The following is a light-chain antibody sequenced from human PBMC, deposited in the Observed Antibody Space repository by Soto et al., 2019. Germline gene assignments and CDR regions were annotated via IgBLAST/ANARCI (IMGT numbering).Light chain of an antibody. V-gene: IGLV1-40*01. CDR3: QSYDSSLNSYV. J-gene: IGLJ1*01. CDR1: SSNIGAGYD. CDR2: VNT. Sequence: VLTQPPSVSGAPGQRVTVSCTGSSSNIGAGYDVHWYQHLPGTAPKLLIHVNTNRPSGVPDRFSGSKSGTSASLAITGLQAEDEADYYCQSYDSSLNSYVFGTGTKVTVL.